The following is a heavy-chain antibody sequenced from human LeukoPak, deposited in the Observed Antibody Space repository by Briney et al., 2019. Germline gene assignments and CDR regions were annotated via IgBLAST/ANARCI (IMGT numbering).Heavy chain of an antibody. J-gene: IGHJ6*04. CDR1: GFTFSSYT. D-gene: IGHD3-10*02. CDR3: AELGITMIGGV. V-gene: IGHV3-21*01. CDR2: ISGSRGYT. Sequence: GGSLRLSCAASGFTFSSYTMTWVRQAPGQGLEWISSISGSRGYTYYADSLKGRFTISRDNAKNSLSLQMNSLRVEDTAVYYCAELGITMIGGVWGKGTTVTISS.